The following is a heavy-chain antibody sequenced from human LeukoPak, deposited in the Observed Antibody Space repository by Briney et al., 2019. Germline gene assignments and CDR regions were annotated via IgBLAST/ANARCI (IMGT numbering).Heavy chain of an antibody. CDR2: ISYDGSNK. J-gene: IGHJ4*02. CDR1: GFTFSSYA. CDR3: ARDRWRGVSNPSLDY. Sequence: GGSLRLSCAASGFTFSSYAMHWVRQAPGKGLEWVAVISYDGSNKYYVDSVKGRFTISRDNSKNTLYLQMNSLRAEDTAVYYCARDRWRGVSNPSLDYWGQGTLVTVSS. D-gene: IGHD3-10*01. V-gene: IGHV3-30*04.